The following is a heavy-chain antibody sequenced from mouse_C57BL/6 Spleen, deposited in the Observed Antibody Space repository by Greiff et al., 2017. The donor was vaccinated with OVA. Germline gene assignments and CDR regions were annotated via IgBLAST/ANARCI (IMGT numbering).Heavy chain of an antibody. D-gene: IGHD3-3*01. Sequence: VQLQQSGAELVRPGASVTLSCKASGYTFTDYEMHWVKQTPVHGLEWIGFIDPETGGTAYNQKFKGKAILTADKSSSTAYMELRSLTSEDSAVYYCTRGGWCFDYWGQGTTLTVSS. CDR2: IDPETGGT. CDR1: GYTFTDYE. V-gene: IGHV1-15*01. J-gene: IGHJ2*01. CDR3: TRGGWCFDY.